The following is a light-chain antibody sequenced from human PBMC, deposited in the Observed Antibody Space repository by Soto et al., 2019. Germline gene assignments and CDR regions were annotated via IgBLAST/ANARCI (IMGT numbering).Light chain of an antibody. V-gene: IGLV2-14*01. CDR2: DVS. Sequence: QSALTQPASVSGSPGQSITISCTGTSSDVGRYNFVSWYQQHPGKAPKLLIYDVSNRPSGVSNRFSGSKSGNTASLTISGLQAEDEADYYCSSYTSNTTDVFGTGTKVTVL. CDR1: SSDVGRYNF. J-gene: IGLJ1*01. CDR3: SSYTSNTTDV.